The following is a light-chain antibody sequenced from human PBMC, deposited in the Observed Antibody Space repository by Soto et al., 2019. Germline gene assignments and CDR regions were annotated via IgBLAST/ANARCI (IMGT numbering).Light chain of an antibody. Sequence: QSALTQPASVSGSPGQSITISCTGTSSDVGGYNYVSWYQQHPGKAPKLMIYDVSNWPSGVSNRFSGSKSGNTASLTISGLQAEDEADYYCSSYTSSSTLGVFGGGTKLTVL. CDR2: DVS. CDR3: SSYTSSSTLGV. CDR1: SSDVGGYNY. V-gene: IGLV2-14*01. J-gene: IGLJ2*01.